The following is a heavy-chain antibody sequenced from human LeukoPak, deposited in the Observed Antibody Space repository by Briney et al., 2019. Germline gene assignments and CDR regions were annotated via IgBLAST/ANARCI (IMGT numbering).Heavy chain of an antibody. CDR1: GGSISSSNW. Sequence: PSGTLSLTCAVSGGSISSSNWWSWVRQPPGKGLEWIGEIYHSGSTNYNPSLKSRVTISVDKSKNQFSLKLSSVTAADTAVYYCARGDSGYDYGAFDYWGRGTLVTVSS. CDR3: ARGDSGYDYGAFDY. CDR2: IYHSGST. D-gene: IGHD5-12*01. J-gene: IGHJ4*02. V-gene: IGHV4-4*02.